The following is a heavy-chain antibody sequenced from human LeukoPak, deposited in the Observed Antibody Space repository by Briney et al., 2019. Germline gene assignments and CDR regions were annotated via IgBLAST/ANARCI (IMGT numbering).Heavy chain of an antibody. J-gene: IGHJ4*02. D-gene: IGHD6-19*01. CDR2: INSDGSST. V-gene: IGHV3-74*01. CDR1: GFTFSSYW. CDR3: ARGLWQWLPGGY. Sequence: PGGSLRLSCAASGFTFSSYWMHWVRQAPGKGLVWVSRINSDGSSTNYADSVKGRFTISRDNAKKTLYLQMNSLRAEDTAVYYCARGLWQWLPGGYWGQGTLVTVSS.